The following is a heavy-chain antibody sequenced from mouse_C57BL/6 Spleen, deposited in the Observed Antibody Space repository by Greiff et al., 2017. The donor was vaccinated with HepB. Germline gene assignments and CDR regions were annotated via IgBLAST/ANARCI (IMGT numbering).Heavy chain of an antibody. CDR2: INPSTGGT. CDR1: GYSFTGYY. V-gene: IGHV1-42*01. D-gene: IGHD1-1*01. J-gene: IGHJ4*01. Sequence: VQLKQSGPELVKPGASVKISCKASGYSFTGYYMNWVKQSPEKSLEWIGEINPSTGGTTYNQKFKAKATLTVDKSSSTAYMQLKSLTSEDSAVYYCARLITTVVAYYYAMDYWGQGTSVTVSS. CDR3: ARLITTVVAYYYAMDY.